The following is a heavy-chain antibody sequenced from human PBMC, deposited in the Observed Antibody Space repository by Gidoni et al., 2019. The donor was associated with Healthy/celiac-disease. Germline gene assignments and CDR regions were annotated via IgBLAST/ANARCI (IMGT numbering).Heavy chain of an antibody. CDR3: TRVGGEKNYYDSSGYYWDGY. D-gene: IGHD3-22*01. Sequence: EVQLVESGGGLVQPGRSLRLSCTASGFTFGDYAMSWVRQGPGKGLEWVGFIRSKAYGGTTEYAASVKGRFTISRDDSKSIAYLQMNSLKTEDTAVYYCTRVGGEKNYYDSSGYYWDGYWGQGTLVTVSS. CDR2: IRSKAYGGTT. J-gene: IGHJ4*02. CDR1: GFTFGDYA. V-gene: IGHV3-49*04.